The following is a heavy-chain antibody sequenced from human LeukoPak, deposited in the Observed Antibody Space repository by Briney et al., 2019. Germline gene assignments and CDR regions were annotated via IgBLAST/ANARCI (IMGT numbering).Heavy chain of an antibody. CDR3: ATSEPTYYYDSNSPY. D-gene: IGHD3-22*01. V-gene: IGHV3-23*01. CDR2: IIGGGGST. J-gene: IGHJ4*02. CDR1: GFPFSSHG. Sequence: QAGGSLRLSCAASGFPFSSHGMSWVRQAPGKGLEWVSGIIGGGGSTYYADSVKGRFTISRDNSKNTLYLQMNSLRAEDTAVYYCATSEPTYYYDSNSPYWGQGTLVTVSS.